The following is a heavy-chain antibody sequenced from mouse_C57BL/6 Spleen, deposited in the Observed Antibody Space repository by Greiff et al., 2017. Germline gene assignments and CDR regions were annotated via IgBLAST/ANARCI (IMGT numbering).Heavy chain of an antibody. D-gene: IGHD3-1*01. Sequence: QVQLQQPGAELVKPGASVKLSCKASGYTFTSYWMQWVKQRPGQGLEWIGEIDPSDSYTNYNQKFKGKATLTVDTSSSTAYMQLSSLTSEDSAVYYCARSGHSSGYGMDYWGQGTSVTVSS. CDR1: GYTFTSYW. CDR3: ARSGHSSGYGMDY. V-gene: IGHV1-50*01. J-gene: IGHJ4*01. CDR2: IDPSDSYT.